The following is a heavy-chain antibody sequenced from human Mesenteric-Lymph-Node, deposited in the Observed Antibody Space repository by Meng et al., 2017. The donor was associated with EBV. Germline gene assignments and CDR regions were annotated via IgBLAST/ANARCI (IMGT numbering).Heavy chain of an antibody. V-gene: IGHV1-18*01. CDR1: GYTFTNYG. D-gene: IGHD5-24*01. CDR2: INAYNGDT. J-gene: IGHJ4*02. CDR3: ARVEVRITSWDY. Sequence: QTQLVQAGGEVKKPGAAVKVSCKASGYTFTNYGITCVRQAPGQGLEWMGWINAYNGDTNYAQTLQGRVTMTTDTSTSTAYMELRSLRSDDTAVYYCARVEVRITSWDYWGQGTLVTVSS.